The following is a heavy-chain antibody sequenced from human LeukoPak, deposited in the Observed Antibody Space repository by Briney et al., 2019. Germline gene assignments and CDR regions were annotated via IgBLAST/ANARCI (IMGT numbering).Heavy chain of an antibody. Sequence: SVKVSCKASGGTFSNYAISWVRQAPGQGLEWMGGIIPIFGTANYAQKFQGRVTITTDESTSTAYMELSSLRSEDTAVYYCAKAARNVDIVATIDYWGQGTLVTVSS. CDR3: AKAARNVDIVATIDY. CDR2: IIPIFGTA. CDR1: GGTFSNYA. V-gene: IGHV1-69*05. J-gene: IGHJ4*02. D-gene: IGHD5-12*01.